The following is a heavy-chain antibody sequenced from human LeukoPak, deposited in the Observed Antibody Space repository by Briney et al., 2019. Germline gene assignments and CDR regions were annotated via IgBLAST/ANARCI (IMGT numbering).Heavy chain of an antibody. V-gene: IGHV3-7*01. J-gene: IGHJ3*02. CDR1: GFTFSSYW. CDR2: IKQDGSEK. Sequence: GGSLRLSCAASGFTFSSYWMSWVRQAPGKGLEWVANIKQDGSEKYYVDSVKGRFTISRDNAKNSLYLQMNSLRAEDTAVYYCARASHDYGALLDVFDIWAKGQGSPSFQ. CDR3: ARASHDYGALLDVFDI. D-gene: IGHD4-17*01.